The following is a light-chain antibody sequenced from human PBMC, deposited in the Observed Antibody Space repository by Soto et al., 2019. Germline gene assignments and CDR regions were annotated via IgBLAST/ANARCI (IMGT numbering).Light chain of an antibody. V-gene: IGKV3-20*01. CDR1: QSVSNNY. CDR2: GAS. Sequence: IVLTPSPRTLSLSPGEGATLSCRASQSVSNNYLAWYQQKPGQAPRLVISGASSRATAIPGRFSGSGSGTDFTLTISRLEPEDFAVYYCQQYVSSPLTFGGGTKVDIK. J-gene: IGKJ4*01. CDR3: QQYVSSPLT.